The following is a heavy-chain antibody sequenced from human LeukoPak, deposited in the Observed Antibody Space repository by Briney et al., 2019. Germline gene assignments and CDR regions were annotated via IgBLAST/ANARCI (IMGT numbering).Heavy chain of an antibody. D-gene: IGHD2-21*02. CDR3: ARYCGGDCYSYYFDY. J-gene: IGHJ4*02. V-gene: IGHV4-61*02. CDR1: GGSISSGSYY. Sequence: SETLSLTCTVPGGSISSGSYYWSWIRQPAGKGLEWIGRIYTSGSTTYNPSPKSRVNISVDTPKNQFSLKLSSVTAADTAVYYCARYCGGDCYSYYFDYWGQGPLPTVSS. CDR2: IYTSGST.